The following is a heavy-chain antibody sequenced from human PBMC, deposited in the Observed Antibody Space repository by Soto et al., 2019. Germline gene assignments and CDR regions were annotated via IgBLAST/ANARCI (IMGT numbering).Heavy chain of an antibody. J-gene: IGHJ3*02. Sequence: ASVKVSCMTSGYTFTSYGISWVRQAPGQGLEWMGWISAYNGNTNYAQKLQGRVTMTTDTSTSTAYMELRSLRSDDTAVYYCARDEYGSGINAFDIWGQGTIVTVSS. CDR2: ISAYNGNT. V-gene: IGHV1-18*01. D-gene: IGHD3-10*01. CDR1: GYTFTSYG. CDR3: ARDEYGSGINAFDI.